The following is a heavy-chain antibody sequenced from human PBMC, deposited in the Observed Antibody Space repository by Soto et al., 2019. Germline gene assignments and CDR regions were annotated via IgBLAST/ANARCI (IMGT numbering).Heavy chain of an antibody. V-gene: IGHV3-53*01. CDR2: LYDVDGS. J-gene: IGHJ3*01. Sequence: GGSLRLSCAASGFTFTNAWITWVRQAPGEGLEWVSALYDVDGSFYSDSVKGRFTTSSDSSKTTVYLQMNDLRPADTAVYYCATWHEREHAYDVWGQGTTVTVSS. CDR3: ATWHEREHAYDV. D-gene: IGHD1-1*01. CDR1: GFTFTNAW.